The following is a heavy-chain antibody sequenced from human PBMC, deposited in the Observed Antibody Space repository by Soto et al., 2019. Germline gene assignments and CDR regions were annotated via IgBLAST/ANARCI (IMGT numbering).Heavy chain of an antibody. CDR1: GYTFTGYY. Sequence: SVKVSCKTSGYTFTGYYIHWVRQAPGQGLEWMGWINPNSGDAKYAQKFQGRVTMTRDPSTAYMQLSTLSSDDTAVYYCARSLSTIGARPDYWGQGTLVTVSS. D-gene: IGHD6-6*01. J-gene: IGHJ4*02. V-gene: IGHV1-2*02. CDR3: ARSLSTIGARPDY. CDR2: INPNSGDA.